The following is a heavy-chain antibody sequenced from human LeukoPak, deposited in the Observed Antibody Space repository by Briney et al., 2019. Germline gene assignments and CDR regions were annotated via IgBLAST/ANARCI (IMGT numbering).Heavy chain of an antibody. Sequence: GGSLRLSCAASGFTFSSYWMHWVRQAPGKGLVWVSRINSDGSSTSYADSVKGRFTISRDNAKNTLYLRMNSLRAEDTAVYYCARSTRYFDWTDYYYYGMDVWGQGTTVTVSS. V-gene: IGHV3-74*01. D-gene: IGHD3-9*01. CDR1: GFTFSSYW. CDR3: ARSTRYFDWTDYYYYGMDV. J-gene: IGHJ6*02. CDR2: INSDGSST.